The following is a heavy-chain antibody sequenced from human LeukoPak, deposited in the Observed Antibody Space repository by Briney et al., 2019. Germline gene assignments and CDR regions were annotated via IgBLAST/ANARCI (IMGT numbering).Heavy chain of an antibody. V-gene: IGHV3-30*18. J-gene: IGHJ4*02. D-gene: IGHD3-9*01. CDR1: GFTFRSYG. Sequence: GGSLRLSCAASGFTFRSYGMHWVRQAPGKGLDWVTVISYDGSNKYYADSVKGRFTISRDNSKNTLYLQMHSLRAEDTAVYYCAKDAYDIPAFFDYWGQGTLVTVSS. CDR2: ISYDGSNK. CDR3: AKDAYDIPAFFDY.